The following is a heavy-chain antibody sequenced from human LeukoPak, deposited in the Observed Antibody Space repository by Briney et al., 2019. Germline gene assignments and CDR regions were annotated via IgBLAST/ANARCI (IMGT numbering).Heavy chain of an antibody. J-gene: IGHJ4*02. V-gene: IGHV4-38-2*01. D-gene: IGHD5-18*01. CDR1: GHSIRSDYY. Sequence: PSETLSLTCAVSGHSIRSDYYWGWIRQPPGKGLEWIGCIYRNGNTYYSPSLEGRVTISVYTPKNQFSLKLSSVTAADPAVYYCVRASPADTFGLWIDFWGQGTLVTVSS. CDR3: VRASPADTFGLWIDF. CDR2: IYRNGNT.